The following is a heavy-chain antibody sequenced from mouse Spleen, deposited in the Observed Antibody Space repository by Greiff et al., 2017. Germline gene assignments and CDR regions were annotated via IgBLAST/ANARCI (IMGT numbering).Heavy chain of an antibody. D-gene: IGHD4-1*01. CDR3: ARLTDFIYWYFDV. CDR1: GFTFSSYG. V-gene: IGHV5-6-3*01. Sequence: EVQRVESGGGLVQPGGSLKLSCAASGFTFSSYGMSWVRQTPDKRLELVATINSNGGSTYYPDSVKGRFTISRDNAKNTLYLQMSSLKSEDTAMYYCARLTDFIYWYFDVWGAGTTVTVSS. CDR2: INSNGGST. J-gene: IGHJ1*01.